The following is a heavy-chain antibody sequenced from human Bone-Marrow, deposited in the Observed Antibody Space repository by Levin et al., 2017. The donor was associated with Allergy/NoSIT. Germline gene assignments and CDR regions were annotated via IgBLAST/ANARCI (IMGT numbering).Heavy chain of an antibody. D-gene: IGHD2-8*01. Sequence: GGSLRLSCAASGFTFSEHSMSWVRQAPGKGLEWVSHISSTDGSTYYAGSVKGRFTISRDNSKNSLYLQMNSLRAEDTAVYYCARRYCSNGVCYKTFFDYWGQGTLVTVSS. V-gene: IGHV3-48*04. CDR1: GFTFSEHS. CDR2: ISSTDGST. CDR3: ARRYCSNGVCYKTFFDY. J-gene: IGHJ4*02.